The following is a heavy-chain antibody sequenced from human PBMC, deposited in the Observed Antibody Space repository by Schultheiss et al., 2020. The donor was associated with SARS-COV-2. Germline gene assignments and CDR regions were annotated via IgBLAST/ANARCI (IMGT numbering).Heavy chain of an antibody. Sequence: SQTLSLTCTVSGGSISSSSYYWGWIRQPPGKGLERIGSIYYSGSTYYNPSLKSRVTISVDTSKNQFSLKLSSVTAADTAVYYCARGRGYYDSSGSDAFDIWGQGTMVTVSS. J-gene: IGHJ3*02. CDR3: ARGRGYYDSSGSDAFDI. CDR1: GGSISSSSYY. CDR2: IYYSGST. V-gene: IGHV4-39*07. D-gene: IGHD3-22*01.